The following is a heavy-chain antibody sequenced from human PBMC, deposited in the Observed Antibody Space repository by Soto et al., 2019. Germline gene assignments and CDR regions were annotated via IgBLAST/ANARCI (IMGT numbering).Heavy chain of an antibody. D-gene: IGHD3-10*01. Sequence: EVQLEESGGGLVKPGGSLRVSCAASGFSFPSYTMNWVRQAPGKGLEWGASISAGGRSIYYADSLKGRSTVSRDNAKSSLYLQMNILRAEYTAVYYCARSTPGNPFDIWGQGTMVTVSS. CDR2: ISAGGRSI. CDR1: GFSFPSYT. CDR3: ARSTPGNPFDI. J-gene: IGHJ3*02. V-gene: IGHV3-21*01.